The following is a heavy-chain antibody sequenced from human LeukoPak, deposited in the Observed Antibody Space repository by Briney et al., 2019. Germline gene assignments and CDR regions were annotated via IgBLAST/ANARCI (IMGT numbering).Heavy chain of an antibody. Sequence: SETLSLTCAVYGGSFSGYYWSWIRQPPGKGLEWIGEINHSGSTNYNPSLKSRVTISLDTSKKQFSLKLSSVTAADTAVYYCAREDRVVDYWGQGTLVTVSS. CDR1: GGSFSGYY. CDR2: INHSGST. D-gene: IGHD2-15*01. J-gene: IGHJ4*02. V-gene: IGHV4-34*01. CDR3: AREDRVVDY.